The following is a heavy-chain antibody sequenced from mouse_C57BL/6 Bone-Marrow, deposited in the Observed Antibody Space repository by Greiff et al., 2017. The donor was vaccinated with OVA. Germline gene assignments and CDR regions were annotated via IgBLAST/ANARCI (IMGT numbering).Heavy chain of an antibody. CDR3: ARAIITTVVPAYAMDY. D-gene: IGHD1-1*01. V-gene: IGHV1-55*01. CDR2: IYPGSGST. J-gene: IGHJ4*01. CDR1: GYTFTSYW. Sequence: QVQLQQPGAELVKPGASVKMSCKASGYTFTSYWITWVKQRPGQGLEWIGDIYPGSGSTNYNEKFKSKATLTVDTSSSTAYMQLSSLTSEDSAVYYCARAIITTVVPAYAMDYWGQGTSVTVSS.